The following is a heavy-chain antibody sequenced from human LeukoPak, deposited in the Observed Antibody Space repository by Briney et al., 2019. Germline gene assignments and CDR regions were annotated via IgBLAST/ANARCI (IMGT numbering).Heavy chain of an antibody. CDR2: IYSGGST. J-gene: IGHJ4*02. CDR3: ARVRYSGSYYSRDFDY. CDR1: GFTVSSNY. V-gene: IGHV3-53*01. D-gene: IGHD1-26*01. Sequence: GGSLRLSCAASGFTVSSNYMSWVCQAPGKGLEWVSVIYSGGSTYYADSVKGRFTISRDNSKNTLYLQMNSLRAEDTAVYYCARVRYSGSYYSRDFDYWGQGTLVTVSS.